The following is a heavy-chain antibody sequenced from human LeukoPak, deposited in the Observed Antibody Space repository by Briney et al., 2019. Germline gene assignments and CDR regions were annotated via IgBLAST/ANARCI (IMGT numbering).Heavy chain of an antibody. CDR2: IYYSGST. CDR1: GGSISSYY. J-gene: IGHJ3*02. V-gene: IGHV4-59*08. Sequence: SETLSLTCTVSGGSISSYYWSWIRQPPGKGLEWIAYIYYSGSTNYNPSLKSRVTISVDTSKNQFSLKLSSVTAADTAVYYCARQPGGTAVLDIGGQGTMVTVFS. CDR3: ARQPGGTAVLDI. D-gene: IGHD1-14*01.